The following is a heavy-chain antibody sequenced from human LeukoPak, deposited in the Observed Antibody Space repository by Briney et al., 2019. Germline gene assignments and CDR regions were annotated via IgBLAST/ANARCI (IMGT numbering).Heavy chain of an antibody. J-gene: IGHJ4*02. D-gene: IGHD6-25*01. V-gene: IGHV3-15*01. Sequence: GGSLRLSCVGSGFTFSDAWISWVRQAPGKGLEWVGRIKSKIDGGTIDYAAPVKGRFTISRDDSRNPLYLQMNSLKTEDTAVYYCTTRRQDGCWGQGTLVTVS. CDR3: TTRRQDGC. CDR2: IKSKIDGGTI. CDR1: GFTFSDAW.